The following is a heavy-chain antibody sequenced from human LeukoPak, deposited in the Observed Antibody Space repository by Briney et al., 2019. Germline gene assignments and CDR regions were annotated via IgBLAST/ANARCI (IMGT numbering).Heavy chain of an antibody. CDR3: ARRYCSSTSCLFQFDP. CDR2: IYPDDSDT. J-gene: IGHJ5*02. Sequence: GESLKISCKGSGYSFTNHWIGWVRQMPGKGLELMGIIYPDDSDTRDTPSFQGQVTISADKSINTAYLQWSSLKASDTAMYYCARRYCSSTSCLFQFDPWGLGTLVTVSS. V-gene: IGHV5-51*01. D-gene: IGHD2-2*01. CDR1: GYSFTNHW.